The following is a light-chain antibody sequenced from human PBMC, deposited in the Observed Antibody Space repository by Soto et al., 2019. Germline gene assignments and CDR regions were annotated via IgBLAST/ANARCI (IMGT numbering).Light chain of an antibody. CDR1: SGHSSYA. CDR2: LNSDGSH. V-gene: IGLV4-69*01. CDR3: QTWTTGIRV. Sequence: QPVLTQSPSASASLGASVKLTCTLSSGHSSYAIAWHQQQPEKGPRYLMKLNSDGSHTKGDGIPDLFSGSSSGAERYLTISSLQSEDEADYYCQTWTTGIRVFGGGTKLTVL. J-gene: IGLJ2*01.